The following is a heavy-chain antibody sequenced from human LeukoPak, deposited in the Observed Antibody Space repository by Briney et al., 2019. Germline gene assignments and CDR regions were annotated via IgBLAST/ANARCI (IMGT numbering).Heavy chain of an antibody. Sequence: PSETLSLTCTVSGGSISSYYWSWIRQPPGKGLEWIGYIYYSGSTNYNPSLKSRVTISVDTSKNQFSLKLSSVTAADTAVYYCARRGHYGGNSAGFDYWGQGTLVTVSS. D-gene: IGHD4-23*01. CDR2: IYYSGST. CDR1: GGSISSYY. V-gene: IGHV4-59*01. J-gene: IGHJ4*02. CDR3: ARRGHYGGNSAGFDY.